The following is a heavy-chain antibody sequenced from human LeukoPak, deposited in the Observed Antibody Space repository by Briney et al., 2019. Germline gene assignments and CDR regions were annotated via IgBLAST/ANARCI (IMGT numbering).Heavy chain of an antibody. Sequence: PGGSLRFSCAASGFTFSSYATSWVRQAPGKGLEWVSAISGSGGSTYYADSVKGRFTISRDNSKNTLYLQMNSLRAEDTAVYYCAKSRYNYYGSGSTIDYWGQGTLVTVSS. J-gene: IGHJ4*02. V-gene: IGHV3-23*01. CDR3: AKSRYNYYGSGSTIDY. D-gene: IGHD3-10*01. CDR2: ISGSGGST. CDR1: GFTFSSYA.